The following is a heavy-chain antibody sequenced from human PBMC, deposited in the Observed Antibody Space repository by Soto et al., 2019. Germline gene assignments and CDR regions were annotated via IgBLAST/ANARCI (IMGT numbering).Heavy chain of an antibody. J-gene: IGHJ6*04. D-gene: IGHD6-13*01. V-gene: IGHV4-59*01. Sequence: SETLSLTCTVSGGSISSYYLSWIRQPPGKGLEWIGYIYYSGSTNYNPSLKSRVTISVDTSKNQFSLKLSSVTAADTAVYYCARRSYSSSLDVWGKGTTVTVSS. CDR2: IYYSGST. CDR3: ARRSYSSSLDV. CDR1: GGSISSYY.